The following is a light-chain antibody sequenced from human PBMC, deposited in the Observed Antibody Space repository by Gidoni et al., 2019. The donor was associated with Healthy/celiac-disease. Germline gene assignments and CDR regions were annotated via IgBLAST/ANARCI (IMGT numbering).Light chain of an antibody. CDR3: QQSYSTPALT. CDR2: AAS. CDR1: QSISSY. Sequence: DIQMTQSPSSLSASVGDRVNITCRASQSISSYVNWYQQKPGKAPKLLIYAASSLQSGVPSRFSCSGSGTDFTLTISSLPPEDFAPYYFQQSYSTPALTFGGGTKVEI. V-gene: IGKV1-39*01. J-gene: IGKJ4*01.